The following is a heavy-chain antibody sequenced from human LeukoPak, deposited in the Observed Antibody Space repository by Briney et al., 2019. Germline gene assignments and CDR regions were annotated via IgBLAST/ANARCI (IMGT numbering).Heavy chain of an antibody. V-gene: IGHV1-18*01. J-gene: IGHJ2*01. Sequence: ASVKVSCKASGYTFTSYGISWVRQAPGQGLEWMGWISAYNGNTNYAQKLQGRVTMTTDTSTSTAYMELRSLGSDDTAVYYCARGLRFLEWSNWYFDLWGRGTLVTVSS. CDR1: GYTFTSYG. CDR2: ISAYNGNT. CDR3: ARGLRFLEWSNWYFDL. D-gene: IGHD3-3*01.